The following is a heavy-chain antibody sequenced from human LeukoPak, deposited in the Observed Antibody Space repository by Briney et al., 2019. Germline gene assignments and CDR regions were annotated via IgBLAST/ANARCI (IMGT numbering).Heavy chain of an antibody. CDR2: IWYDGSSK. D-gene: IGHD6-13*01. CDR1: GFSFSAYG. V-gene: IGHV3-33*01. Sequence: PGRSLRLSCGASGFSFSAYGVHWVRQAPGKGLEWVAVIWYDGSSKDYADSVKGRFTLSRDNSKNTLYLQMNSLTVEDTAVYYCARSQSSSLIDYWGQGTLVTVSS. CDR3: ARSQSSSLIDY. J-gene: IGHJ4*02.